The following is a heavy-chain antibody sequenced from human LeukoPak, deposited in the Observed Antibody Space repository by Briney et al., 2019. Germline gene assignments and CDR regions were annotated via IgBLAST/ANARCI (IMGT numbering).Heavy chain of an antibody. J-gene: IGHJ4*02. CDR2: INPSGGST. CDR3: AREETYYDFWSGYPFDY. CDR1: GYTFTSYY. Sequence: WASVKVSCKASGYTFTSYYMHWVRQAPGQGLEWMGIINPSGGSTSYAQKFQGRVTMTRDTSTSTVYMELSSLRSEDTAVYYCAREETYYDFWSGYPFDYWGQGTLVTVSS. D-gene: IGHD3-3*01. V-gene: IGHV1-46*01.